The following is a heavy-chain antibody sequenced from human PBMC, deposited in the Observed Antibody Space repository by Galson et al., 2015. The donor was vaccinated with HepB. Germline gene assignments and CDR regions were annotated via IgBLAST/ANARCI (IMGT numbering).Heavy chain of an antibody. D-gene: IGHD6-13*01. CDR2: FDPEDGET. CDR3: ATRIAAAGTGYYYYGMDV. Sequence: SVKVSCKVSGYTLTELSMHWVRQAPGKGLEWMGGFDPEDGETIYAQKFQGRVTMTEDTSTDTAYMELSSLRSEDTAVYYCATRIAAAGTGYYYYGMDVWGQGTTVTVSS. V-gene: IGHV1-24*01. CDR1: GYTLTELS. J-gene: IGHJ6*02.